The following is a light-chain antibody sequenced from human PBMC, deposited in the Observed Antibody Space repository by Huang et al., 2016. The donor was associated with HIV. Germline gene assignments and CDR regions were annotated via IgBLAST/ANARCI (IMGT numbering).Light chain of an antibody. CDR1: QDISNF. V-gene: IGKV1-33*01. Sequence: DIQMTQSPASLSASVGDRVTITCQASQDISNFMNWYHQKPGEAPKLLIYDASNWETGVPSRFTGSGYGTNFLFTINSLQPEDIGTYYCQQYDTSFTFGPGTTVDIK. CDR3: QQYDTSFT. J-gene: IGKJ3*01. CDR2: DAS.